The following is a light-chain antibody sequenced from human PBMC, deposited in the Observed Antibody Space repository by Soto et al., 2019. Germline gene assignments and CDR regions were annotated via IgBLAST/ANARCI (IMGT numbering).Light chain of an antibody. J-gene: IGLJ1*01. CDR3: CSYAGISTLV. CDR1: SPDFG. V-gene: IGLV2-23*02. CDR2: EVS. Sequence: QSVLTQPASVSGSPGQSITISCSGISPDFGVSWYQHFPGKAPKLLIFEVSNRPSGVSTRFSGSKSGNMAFLTISGLQSEDEADYYCCSYAGISTLVFGTGTKLTVL.